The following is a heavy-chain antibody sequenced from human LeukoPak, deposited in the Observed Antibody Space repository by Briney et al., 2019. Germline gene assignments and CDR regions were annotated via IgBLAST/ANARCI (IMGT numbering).Heavy chain of an antibody. V-gene: IGHV4-34*01. D-gene: IGHD3-3*01. J-gene: IGHJ5*02. Sequence: SETLSLTCAVYGGSFSGYYWSWIRQPPGKGLEWIGEINHSGSTNYNPSLKSRVTISVDTSKNQFSLKLSSVTAADTAVYYCARQTTNYDFWSGYPYNWFDPWVQGTLVTASS. CDR3: ARQTTNYDFWSGYPYNWFDP. CDR2: INHSGST. CDR1: GGSFSGYY.